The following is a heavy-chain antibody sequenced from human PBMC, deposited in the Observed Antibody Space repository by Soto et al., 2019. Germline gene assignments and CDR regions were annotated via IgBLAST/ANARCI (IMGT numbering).Heavy chain of an antibody. V-gene: IGHV3-30*18. CDR3: AKYSENGGHGDWFDP. Sequence: QVQLVESGGGVVQPGRSLRLSCAASGFTFSNYGMHWVRQAPGKGLEWVAVISFDGSKKYYVDSVKGRFTISRDNSWNTLFLQMNGLRAEDSALYYCAKYSENGGHGDWFDPWGPGTLVTVSS. J-gene: IGHJ5*02. CDR2: ISFDGSKK. D-gene: IGHD4-17*01. CDR1: GFTFSNYG.